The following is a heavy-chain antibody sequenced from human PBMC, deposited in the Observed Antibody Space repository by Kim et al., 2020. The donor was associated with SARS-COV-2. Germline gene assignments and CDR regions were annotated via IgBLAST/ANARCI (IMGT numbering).Heavy chain of an antibody. Sequence: SETLSLTCTVSGVPVSSSCCNWGWIRQPPGKGLEWLGSIYYSGITYYNPSLKSRVTVSVDTSKNQFSLKLSSVTAADTAVYYCARHGLWLTRAESWGQGTLVTVSS. V-gene: IGHV4-39*01. D-gene: IGHD5-12*01. CDR1: GVPVSSSCCN. CDR2: IYYSGIT. CDR3: ARHGLWLTRAES. J-gene: IGHJ5*02.